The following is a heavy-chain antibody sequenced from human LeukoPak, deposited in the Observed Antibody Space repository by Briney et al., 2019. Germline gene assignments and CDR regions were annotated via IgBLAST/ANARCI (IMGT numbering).Heavy chain of an antibody. V-gene: IGHV3-53*01. J-gene: IGHJ6*02. CDR1: GFTVSSNY. CDR2: IYSGGST. D-gene: IGHD6-19*01. CDR3: ARGPDSSGWYEDGMDV. Sequence: PGGSLRLSCAASGFTVSSNYMSWVRQAPGKGLEWVSVIYSGGSTYYADSVKGRFTISRDNSKNPLYLQMNSLRAEDTAVYYCARGPDSSGWYEDGMDVWGQGTTVTVSS.